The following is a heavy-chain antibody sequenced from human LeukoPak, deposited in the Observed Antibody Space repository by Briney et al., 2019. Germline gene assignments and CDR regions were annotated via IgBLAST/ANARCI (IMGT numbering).Heavy chain of an antibody. V-gene: IGHV3-73*01. CDR2: IRSKAHNYAT. J-gene: IGHJ6*02. CDR3: ARGPFGSSSLYYYGMDV. CDR1: GFTFSGSA. D-gene: IGHD6-13*01. Sequence: PGGSLRLSCAASGFTFSGSAMHWVRQASGKGLEWVGRIRSKAHNYATTYAASVKGRFTISGDESKNTAYLQMNSLKTGDTAVYYCARGPFGSSSLYYYGMDVWGQGTTVTVSS.